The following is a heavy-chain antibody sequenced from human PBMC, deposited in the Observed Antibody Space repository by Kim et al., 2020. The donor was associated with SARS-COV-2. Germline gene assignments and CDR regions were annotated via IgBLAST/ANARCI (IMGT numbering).Heavy chain of an antibody. CDR1: GYTFNSYG. V-gene: IGHV1-18*01. D-gene: IGHD3-10*01. CDR2: ISAYNGNT. CDR3: ARAHDYFEGSSY. J-gene: IGHJ4*02. Sequence: ASVKVSCKASGYTFNSYGMSWVRQAPGQGLEWMGWISAYNGNTNYAQKLQGRVTMTTDTSTSTAYMELRSLRSDDTAVYYCARAHDYFEGSSYWGQGTLVTLSS.